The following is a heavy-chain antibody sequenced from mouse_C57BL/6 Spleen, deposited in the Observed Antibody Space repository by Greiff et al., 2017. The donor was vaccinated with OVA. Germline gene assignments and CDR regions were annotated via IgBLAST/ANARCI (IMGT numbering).Heavy chain of an antibody. V-gene: IGHV10-1*01. CDR3: VRQPLLGDYAMDY. CDR1: GFSFNTYA. Sequence: EVQLVESGGGLVQPKGSLKLSCAASGFSFNTYAMNWVRQAPGKGLEWVARIRSKSNNYATYYADSVKDRFTISRDDSESMLYLQMNNLKTEDTAMYYCVRQPLLGDYAMDYWGQGTSVTVSS. D-gene: IGHD1-1*01. CDR2: IRSKSNNYAT. J-gene: IGHJ4*01.